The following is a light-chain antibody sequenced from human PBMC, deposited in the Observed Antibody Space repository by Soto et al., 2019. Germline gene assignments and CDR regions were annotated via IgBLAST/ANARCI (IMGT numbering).Light chain of an antibody. CDR3: QQGYSTPYT. CDR2: AAS. V-gene: IGKV1-39*01. J-gene: IGKJ2*01. CDR1: QSISSY. Sequence: DIQMTQSPSSLSASVGDRVTITCRASQSISSYLHWYQQKPGKAPKLLIYAASSFQSGVPSRFSGSGSGTDLTLTISSLQPEDFSTYYCQQGYSTPYTFGQGTKLEIK.